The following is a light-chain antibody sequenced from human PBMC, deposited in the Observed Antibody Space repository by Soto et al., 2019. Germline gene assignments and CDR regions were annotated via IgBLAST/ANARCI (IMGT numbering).Light chain of an antibody. V-gene: IGKV3-15*01. Sequence: EIVMTQSPATLSVSPGERATLSCRASQSIKSNLAWYQQKPGQAPRLLIYGASIRATGIPDRFSGSGSGTEFTLTITSLQSEDFGVYYCQQFNNWPPLTFGGGTKVEI. CDR3: QQFNNWPPLT. CDR1: QSIKSN. J-gene: IGKJ4*01. CDR2: GAS.